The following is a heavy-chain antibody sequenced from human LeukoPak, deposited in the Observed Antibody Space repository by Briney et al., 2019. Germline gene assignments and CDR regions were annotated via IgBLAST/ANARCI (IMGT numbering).Heavy chain of an antibody. CDR3: ARDVSPLAAAGITPYNWFDP. V-gene: IGHV1-18*01. CDR1: GYTFTSYG. J-gene: IGHJ5*02. D-gene: IGHD6-13*01. CDR2: ISAYNGNT. Sequence: GASVKVSCKASGYTFTSYGISWVRQAPGQGLEWMGRISAYNGNTNYAQKLQGRVTMTTDTSTSTAYMELRSLRSDDTAVYYCARDVSPLAAAGITPYNWFDPWGQGTLVTVSS.